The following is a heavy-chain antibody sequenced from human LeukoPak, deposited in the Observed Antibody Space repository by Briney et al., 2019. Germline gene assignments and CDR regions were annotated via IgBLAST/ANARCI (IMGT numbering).Heavy chain of an antibody. J-gene: IGHJ4*02. V-gene: IGHV3-33*01. Sequence: GGSLRLSCAVSGFSFSSYGMHWVRQAPGKGLVWVAVIWYDGSNENYADSVKGRFTISRDNSKSTLYLQMNSLRAEDTAVYFCARGSNSGYSIDYWGQGTLATVSS. CDR2: IWYDGSNE. CDR3: ARGSNSGYSIDY. CDR1: GFSFSSYG. D-gene: IGHD3-22*01.